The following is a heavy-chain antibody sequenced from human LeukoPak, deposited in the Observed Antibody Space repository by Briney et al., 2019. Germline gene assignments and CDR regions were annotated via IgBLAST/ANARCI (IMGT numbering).Heavy chain of an antibody. Sequence: GGSLRLSCAVSGFTFSSYAMSWVRQAPGKGLEWVSAISGSGGGTYYADSVKGRFTISRDNSKNTLYLQMNSLRAEDTALYYCAKNRYVHYGMDVWGQGTTVTVSS. CDR3: AKNRYVHYGMDV. J-gene: IGHJ6*02. D-gene: IGHD1-1*01. V-gene: IGHV3-23*01. CDR2: ISGSGGGT. CDR1: GFTFSSYA.